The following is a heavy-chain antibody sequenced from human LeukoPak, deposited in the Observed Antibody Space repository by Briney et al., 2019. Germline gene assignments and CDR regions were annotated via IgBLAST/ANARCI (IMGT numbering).Heavy chain of an antibody. D-gene: IGHD3-22*01. Sequence: SETLSLTCAVSGYPISRGYYWGWIRQPPGKGLEWIGSIYHSGTTYYNPSLKSRVTISVDMSKNQFSLKLTSVTAADTAVYYCARVGDSTAYYYGSSYYYYMDVWGKGTTVTVSS. V-gene: IGHV4-38-2*01. J-gene: IGHJ6*03. CDR2: IYHSGTT. CDR3: ARVGDSTAYYYGSSYYYYMDV. CDR1: GYPISRGYY.